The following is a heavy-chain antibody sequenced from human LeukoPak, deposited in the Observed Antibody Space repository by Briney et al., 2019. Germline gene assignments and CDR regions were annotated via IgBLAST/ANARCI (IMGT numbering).Heavy chain of an antibody. CDR2: ISYDGRNR. CDR1: GFTFNNYG. J-gene: IGHJ6*04. D-gene: IGHD3-10*01. V-gene: IGHV3-30*03. CDR3: ARDRYYYGSESYHSSLGNYYYYGMDV. Sequence: GGSLRLSCAASGFTFNNYGMHWVRQAPGKGLEWVAIISYDGRNRYYADSVRGRFTISRVNSKKTLYLQMSSLGAEDTAVYFCARDRYYYGSESYHSSLGNYYYYGMDVWGKGTTVTVSS.